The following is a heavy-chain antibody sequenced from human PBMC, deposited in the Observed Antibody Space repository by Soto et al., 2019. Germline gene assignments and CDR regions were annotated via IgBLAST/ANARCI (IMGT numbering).Heavy chain of an antibody. CDR2: IYYSEST. J-gene: IGHJ6*02. D-gene: IGHD6-6*01. Sequence: PSETLSLTCTVSGGSISSYYWSWIRQPPGKGLEWIGYIYYSESTNYNPSLKSRVTISVDTSKNQFSLKLSSVTAADTAVYYCARDRIAPRPADYYYYYGMDVWGQGTTVTVS. CDR1: GGSISSYY. V-gene: IGHV4-59*01. CDR3: ARDRIAPRPADYYYYYGMDV.